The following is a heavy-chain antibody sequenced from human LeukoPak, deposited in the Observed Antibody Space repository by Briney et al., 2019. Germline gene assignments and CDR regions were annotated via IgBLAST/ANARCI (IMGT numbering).Heavy chain of an antibody. CDR2: IDKKDKGYATAT. V-gene: IGHV3-73*01. CDR1: GFTFSGSA. J-gene: IGHJ5*02. Sequence: GGSLRLSCAASGFTFSGSAIHWVRQSSGKGLEWVGQIDKKDKGYATATAYAASVKGRFTISRDDSINTAYLQMKSLKTEDTALYYCTRDSGTYNWLDPWGQGTLVTVSS. CDR3: TRDSGTYNWLDP. D-gene: IGHD1-26*01.